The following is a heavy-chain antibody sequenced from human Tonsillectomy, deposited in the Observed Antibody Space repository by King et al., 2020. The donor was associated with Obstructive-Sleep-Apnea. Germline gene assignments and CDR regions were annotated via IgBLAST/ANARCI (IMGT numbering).Heavy chain of an antibody. CDR3: ARGDYFDSRVLRGDYYYGMDV. J-gene: IGHJ6*02. CDR1: GFTFSSYA. V-gene: IGHV3-30-3*01. D-gene: IGHD3-22*01. Sequence: QLVQSGGGVVQPGRSLRLSCPASGFTFSSYAMHLVRQAPGKGLEWGALISADGSIKYYSDSVKGRFTSSRDNSKNTLFLQMNSLRAEDTAIYYCARGDYFDSRVLRGDYYYGMDVWGQGTTVTVSS. CDR2: ISADGSIK.